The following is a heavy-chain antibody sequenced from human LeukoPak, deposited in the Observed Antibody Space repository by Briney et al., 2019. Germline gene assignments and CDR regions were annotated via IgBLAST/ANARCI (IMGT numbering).Heavy chain of an antibody. CDR1: GLTFDDYA. J-gene: IGHJ3*02. CDR2: ISWNSGSI. Sequence: GRSLRLSCAASGLTFDDYAMHWVRQAPGKGLEWVSGISWNSGSIGYADSVKGRFTISRDNAKNSLYLQMNSLRAEDMALYYCAKAMTTVVTGAFDIWGQGTMVTVSS. D-gene: IGHD4-23*01. CDR3: AKAMTTVVTGAFDI. V-gene: IGHV3-9*03.